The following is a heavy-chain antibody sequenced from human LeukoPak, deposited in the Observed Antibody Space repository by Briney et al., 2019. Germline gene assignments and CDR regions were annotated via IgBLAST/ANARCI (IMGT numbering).Heavy chain of an antibody. CDR2: IYYSGST. V-gene: IGHV4-31*03. D-gene: IGHD5-24*01. CDR1: GGSISSGGYY. CDR3: ASRDGYNYVSAFDI. J-gene: IGHJ3*02. Sequence: PSQTLSLTCTVSGGSISSGGYYWSWIRQHPGKGLEWIGYIYYSGSTYYNPSLKSRVTTSVDTSKNQFSLKLSSVTAADTAVYYCASRDGYNYVSAFDIWGQGTMVTVSS.